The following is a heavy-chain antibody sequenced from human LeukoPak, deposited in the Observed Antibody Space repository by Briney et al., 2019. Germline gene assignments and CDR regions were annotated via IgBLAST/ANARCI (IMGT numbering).Heavy chain of an antibody. CDR1: GGSISTYY. V-gene: IGHV4-59*01. J-gene: IGHJ4*02. CDR2: IYYSGST. CDR3: AREEALGSGSFDY. Sequence: SETLSLTCTVSGGSISTYYWSWIRQPPGKGLEWIGYIYYSGSTNYNPSLKSRVTISVDTSKNQFSLKLGSVTAADTAVYYRAREEALGSGSFDYWGQGTLVTVSS. D-gene: IGHD1-26*01.